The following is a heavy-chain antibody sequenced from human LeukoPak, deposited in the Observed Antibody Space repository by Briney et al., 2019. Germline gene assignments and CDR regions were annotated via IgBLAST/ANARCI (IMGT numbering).Heavy chain of an antibody. Sequence: SETLSLTCTVSGGSISSYYWSWIRQPPGKGLEWIGYIYYSGSTNYNPSLKSRVTISVDTSKNQFSLKLSSVTAADTAVYYCARVSGSSSWWRSDYWGQGTLVTVSS. D-gene: IGHD6-13*01. V-gene: IGHV4-59*01. CDR3: ARVSGSSSWWRSDY. J-gene: IGHJ4*02. CDR1: GGSISSYY. CDR2: IYYSGST.